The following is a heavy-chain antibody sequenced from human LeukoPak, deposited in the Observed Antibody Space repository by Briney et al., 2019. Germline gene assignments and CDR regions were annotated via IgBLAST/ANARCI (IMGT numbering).Heavy chain of an antibody. CDR3: ARMTTVVDY. Sequence: SETLSLTCTVSGGSISSYYWSWIRQPPGKGLEWIGYIYYSGSTNYNPCLKSRVTISVDTSKKQSSLKLSSVTAADTAVYSCARMTTVVDYWGQGTLVTVSS. J-gene: IGHJ4*02. CDR1: GGSISSYY. D-gene: IGHD4-23*01. CDR2: IYYSGST. V-gene: IGHV4-59*01.